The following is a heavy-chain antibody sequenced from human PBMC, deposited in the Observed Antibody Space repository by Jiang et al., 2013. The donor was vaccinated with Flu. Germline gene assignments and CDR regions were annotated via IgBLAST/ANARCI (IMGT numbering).Heavy chain of an antibody. Sequence: SWIRQPPEKGLEWIGNIYYSGEYQLQPLPQRGRLTISLDTSTNQFSLELTSVTAADTAVYYCARXGGRLEGSGPWGQGILVTVSS. J-gene: IGHJ5*02. D-gene: IGHD3-10*01. CDR2: IYYSGEY. V-gene: IGHV4-59*01. CDR3: ARXGGRLEGSGP.